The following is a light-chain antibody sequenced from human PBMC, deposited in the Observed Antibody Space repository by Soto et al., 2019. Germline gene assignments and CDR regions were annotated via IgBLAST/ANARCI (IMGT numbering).Light chain of an antibody. V-gene: IGKV1-5*03. CDR1: QSVGTY. Sequence: DIQMTQSPSSLSASVGDRVTITCRASQSVGTYLSWYQQKQGKAPKLLIYKASTLKSGVPSRFSGSGSGTEFTLTISSLQPDDFATYYCQHYNSYSEAFGQGTKVDIK. J-gene: IGKJ1*01. CDR2: KAS. CDR3: QHYNSYSEA.